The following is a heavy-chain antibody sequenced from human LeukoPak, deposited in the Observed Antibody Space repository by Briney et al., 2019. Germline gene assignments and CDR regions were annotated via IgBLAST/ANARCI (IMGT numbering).Heavy chain of an antibody. V-gene: IGHV7-4-1*02. CDR2: INTNTGNP. D-gene: IGHD2-2*02. Sequence: ASVKVSCKASGYTFTSYAMNWVRQAPGQGLEWMGWINTNTGNPTYAQGFTGRFVFSLDTSVSTAYLQISSLKAEDTAVYYCAGDSDCSSTSCYTRWFDPWGQGTLVTVSS. CDR1: GYTFTSYA. J-gene: IGHJ5*02. CDR3: AGDSDCSSTSCYTRWFDP.